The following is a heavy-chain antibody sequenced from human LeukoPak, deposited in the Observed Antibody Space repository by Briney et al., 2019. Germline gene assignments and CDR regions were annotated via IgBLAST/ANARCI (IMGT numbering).Heavy chain of an antibody. CDR2: ISGSGGST. CDR3: AKDGYSSIPGFHFEY. V-gene: IGHV3-23*01. J-gene: IGHJ4*02. D-gene: IGHD6-13*01. CDR1: GFTFSSYA. Sequence: PGGSLRLSCAASGFTFSSYAMSWVRQAPGKGLEWVSAISGSGGSTYYADSVKGRFTISRDNSKNTLYLQMNSLRVEDAAVYYCAKDGYSSIPGFHFEYWGQGTPVTVSS.